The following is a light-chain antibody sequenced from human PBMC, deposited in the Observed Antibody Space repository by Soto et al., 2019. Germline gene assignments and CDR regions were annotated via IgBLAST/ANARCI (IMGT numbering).Light chain of an antibody. CDR3: SSYGSGNARL. CDR2: EVS. Sequence: LTQPASVSGSPGQSITISCTGTSSDVGGYKYVSWYQQHPGKAPKLIIYEVSNRPSGVSNRFSGSKSGNTASLTISGLQAEDEADYYCSSYGSGNARLFGTGTKVTVL. V-gene: IGLV2-14*01. CDR1: SSDVGGYKY. J-gene: IGLJ1*01.